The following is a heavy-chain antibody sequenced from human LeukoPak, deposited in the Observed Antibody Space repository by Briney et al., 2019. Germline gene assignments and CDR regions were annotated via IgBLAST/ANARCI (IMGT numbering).Heavy chain of an antibody. CDR3: ARHDFWSGYPVRYFDY. Sequence: GGSLRLSCAASGFTFSSYSMNWVRQAPGKGLEWVSSISSSSSYIYYADSVKGRFTISRDNAKNSLYLQMNSLRAEDTAVYYCARHDFWSGYPVRYFDYWGQGTLVTVSS. D-gene: IGHD3-3*01. CDR1: GFTFSSYS. CDR2: ISSSSSYI. J-gene: IGHJ4*02. V-gene: IGHV3-21*01.